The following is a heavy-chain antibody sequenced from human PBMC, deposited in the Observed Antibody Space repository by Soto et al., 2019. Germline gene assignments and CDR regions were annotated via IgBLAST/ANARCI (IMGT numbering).Heavy chain of an antibody. CDR2: IWYDGSNK. CDR3: ARADCTGAYCFSWAFNYGVDV. D-gene: IGHD2-8*01. Sequence: QVQLVESGGGVVQPGGSLRLSCTTSGFTFDTYGMHWVRQAPGKGLEWVAIIWYDGSNKYYADSVKGRFTISRDNSKNALLLPMNSLRVEDTAVYYCARADCTGAYCFSWAFNYGVDVWGQGATVTVSS. J-gene: IGHJ6*02. CDR1: GFTFDTYG. V-gene: IGHV3-33*01.